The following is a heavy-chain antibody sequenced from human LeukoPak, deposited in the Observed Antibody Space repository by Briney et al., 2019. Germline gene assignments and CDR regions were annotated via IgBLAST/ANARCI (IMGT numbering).Heavy chain of an antibody. CDR1: GGSISSSY. V-gene: IGHV4-59*08. CDR2: IYYSGST. CDR3: ATWGIAVAGTFDY. J-gene: IGHJ4*02. D-gene: IGHD6-19*01. Sequence: SETLSLTCTVSGGSISSSYWSWIRQPPGKGLEWIGYIYYSGSTNYNPSFKSRVAISVDTSKNQFSLKLSSVTAADTAVYYCATWGIAVAGTFDYWGQGTLVAVST.